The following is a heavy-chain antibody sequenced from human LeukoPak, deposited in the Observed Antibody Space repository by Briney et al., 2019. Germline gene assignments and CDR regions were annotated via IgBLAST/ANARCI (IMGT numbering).Heavy chain of an antibody. V-gene: IGHV4-59*01. Sequence: RTSETLSLTCTVSGGSISSYYWSWIRQPPGKGLEWIGYIYYSGSTNYNPSLKSRVTISVDTSKNQFSLKLSSVTAADTAVYYCARAEYYDFWSGYYPLLDYYMDVWGKGTTVTVSS. CDR1: GGSISSYY. CDR2: IYYSGST. J-gene: IGHJ6*03. D-gene: IGHD3-3*01. CDR3: ARAEYYDFWSGYYPLLDYYMDV.